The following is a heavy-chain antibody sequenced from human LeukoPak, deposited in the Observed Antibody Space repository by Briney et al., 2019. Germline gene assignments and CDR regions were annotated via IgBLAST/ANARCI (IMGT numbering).Heavy chain of an antibody. V-gene: IGHV1-2*04. Sequence: ASVKVSCKASGYTFTGYYMHWVRQAPGQGLEWMGWINPNSGGTNYAQKFQGWVTMTRDTSISIAYMELSRLRSDDTAVYYCARALSIVVPAAMYYWGQGTLVTVSS. CDR1: GYTFTGYY. CDR2: INPNSGGT. D-gene: IGHD2-2*01. CDR3: ARALSIVVPAAMYY. J-gene: IGHJ4*02.